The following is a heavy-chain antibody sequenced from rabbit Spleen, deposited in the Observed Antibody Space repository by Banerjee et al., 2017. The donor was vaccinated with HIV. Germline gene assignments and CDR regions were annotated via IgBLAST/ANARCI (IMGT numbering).Heavy chain of an antibody. J-gene: IGHJ6*01. D-gene: IGHD8-1*01. V-gene: IGHV1S45*01. Sequence: QEQLEESGGDLVKPEGSLTLTCTASGFSLSSNYFMCWVRQAPGKGLEWIACIYAGSSGSTYYATWAKGRFTISKTSSTTVTLQMTSLTAADTATYFCARDTGSSFSSYGMDLWGPGTLVTVS. CDR3: ARDTGSSFSSYGMDL. CDR2: IYAGSSGST. CDR1: GFSLSSNYF.